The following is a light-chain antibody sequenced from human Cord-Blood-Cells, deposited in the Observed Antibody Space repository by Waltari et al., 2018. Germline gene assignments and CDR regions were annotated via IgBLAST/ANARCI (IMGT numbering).Light chain of an antibody. J-gene: IGLJ3*02. CDR3: SSYAGSNNLWV. V-gene: IGLV2-8*01. CDR2: EFI. Sequence: QSALTQPPSASGSPGQSVTISCTGTSSDVGGYNYVSWYQQHPGKAPKLMIYEFIKLPSGVPDRFSGYKSGNTASLTVSGLQAEDEADYYCSSYAGSNNLWVFGGGTKLTVL. CDR1: SSDVGGYNY.